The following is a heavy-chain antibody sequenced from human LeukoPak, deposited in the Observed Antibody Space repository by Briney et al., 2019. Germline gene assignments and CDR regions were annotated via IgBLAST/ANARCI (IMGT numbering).Heavy chain of an antibody. D-gene: IGHD2-15*01. J-gene: IGHJ6*03. CDR3: AREALPFRDYCYYMDV. CDR2: ISSSSSTI. CDR1: GFTFSSYS. V-gene: IGHV3-48*01. Sequence: GGSLRLSCAASGFTFSSYSMNWVRQAPGKGLEWVSYISSSSSTIYYADSVKGRFTISRDNAKNSLYLQMNSLRAEDTAVYYCAREALPFRDYCYYMDVWGKGATVTVSS.